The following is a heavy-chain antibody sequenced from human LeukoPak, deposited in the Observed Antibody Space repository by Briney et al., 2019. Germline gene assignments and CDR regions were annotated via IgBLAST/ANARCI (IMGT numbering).Heavy chain of an antibody. CDR2: IYYSGST. CDR3: ARGGEVWSSSWYYFDY. D-gene: IGHD6-13*01. CDR1: GGSISSYY. V-gene: IGHV4-59*01. J-gene: IGHJ4*02. Sequence: SETLSLTCTVSGGSISSYYWSWIRQPPGKGLEWIGYIYYSGSTNHNPSLKSRVTISVDTSKNQFSLKLSSVTAADTAVYYCARGGEVWSSSWYYFDYWGQGTLVTVSS.